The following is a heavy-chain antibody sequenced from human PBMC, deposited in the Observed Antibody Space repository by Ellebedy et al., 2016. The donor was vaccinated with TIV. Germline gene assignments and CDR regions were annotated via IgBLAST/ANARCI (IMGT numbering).Heavy chain of an antibody. CDR3: ARGSPRLGARIVSGNWFDP. D-gene: IGHD2-15*01. V-gene: IGHV1-18*04. CDR1: GYTFTSYG. J-gene: IGHJ5*02. Sequence: ASVKVSCXASGYTFTSYGISWVRQAPGQGLEWMGWIGAYNGNTNYAQKLQGRVTMTTDTSTSTAYMELRSLRSDDTAVYYCARGSPRLGARIVSGNWFDPWGQGTLVTVSS. CDR2: IGAYNGNT.